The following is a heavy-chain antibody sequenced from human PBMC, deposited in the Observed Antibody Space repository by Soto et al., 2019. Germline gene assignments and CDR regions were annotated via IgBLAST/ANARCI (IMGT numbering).Heavy chain of an antibody. V-gene: IGHV1-3*01. CDR3: AWGHLAVVPVASWFYYMDV. J-gene: IGHJ6*03. CDR1: GYTFTNYA. Sequence: QVQLVQSGAEVEKPGASVKVSCKASGYTFTNYAVHWVRQAPGQRLEWMGWINAGNGNTRFSQNLQGRVTLTRDTSARTVYRALSSLRSEDTAVYYCAWGHLAVVPVASWFYYMDVWGKGPPVTVSS. D-gene: IGHD2-2*01. CDR2: INAGNGNT.